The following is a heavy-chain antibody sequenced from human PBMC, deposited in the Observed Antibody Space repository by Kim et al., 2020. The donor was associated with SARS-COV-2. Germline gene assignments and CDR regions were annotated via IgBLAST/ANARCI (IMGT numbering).Heavy chain of an antibody. Sequence: SVKVSCKASGGTFSSYAISWVRQAPGQGLEWLGGIIPIFGTANYAQKFQGRVTITADESTSTTYMELSSLRAEDTAVYYCARASIVAGTIDYWGQGTLVPVSS. CDR1: GGTFSSYA. D-gene: IGHD6-19*01. CDR2: IIPIFGTA. J-gene: IGHJ4*02. CDR3: ARASIVAGTIDY. V-gene: IGHV1-69*13.